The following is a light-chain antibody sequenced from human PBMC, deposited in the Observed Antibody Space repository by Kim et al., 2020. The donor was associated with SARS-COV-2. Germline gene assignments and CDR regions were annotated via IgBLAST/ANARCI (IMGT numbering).Light chain of an antibody. Sequence: SYELTQPPSVSVSPGKTATITCSGDKLGNKYTSWYQQKPGQSPVLVIYQDNKRPSGIPERFSGSDSGNTATLTISGTQPLDEADYYCLAWDNKIEVFGTGTKVTVL. V-gene: IGLV3-1*01. CDR3: LAWDNKIEV. J-gene: IGLJ1*01. CDR1: KLGNKY. CDR2: QDN.